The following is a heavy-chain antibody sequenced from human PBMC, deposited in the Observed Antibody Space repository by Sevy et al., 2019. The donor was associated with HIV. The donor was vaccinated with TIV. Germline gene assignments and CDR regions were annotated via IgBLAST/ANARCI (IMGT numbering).Heavy chain of an antibody. V-gene: IGHV3-30*04. J-gene: IGHJ4*02. Sequence: GGSLRLSCTASGFTFSTYAMYWVRQAPGKGLEWVAVISDDGNNKDYADSVKGRFTVSRDNSKNTLYRQMYSLRAEDTAVYYCAGHYYDTTGYYYPLDYWGQGTLVTVSS. D-gene: IGHD3-22*01. CDR2: ISDDGNNK. CDR1: GFTFSTYA. CDR3: AGHYYDTTGYYYPLDY.